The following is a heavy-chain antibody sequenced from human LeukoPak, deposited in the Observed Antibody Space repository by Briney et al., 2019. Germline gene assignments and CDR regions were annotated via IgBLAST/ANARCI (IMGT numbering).Heavy chain of an antibody. Sequence: AGGSLRLSCAASGFTVSSNYMSWVRQAPGKGLEWVSVIYSGGSTYYADSVKGRFTISRDNSKNTLYLQMNSLRAEDTAVYYCARDVAAAGNDYWGQGTLVTVSS. CDR1: GFTVSSNY. V-gene: IGHV3-66*02. D-gene: IGHD6-13*01. CDR2: IYSGGST. CDR3: ARDVAAAGNDY. J-gene: IGHJ4*02.